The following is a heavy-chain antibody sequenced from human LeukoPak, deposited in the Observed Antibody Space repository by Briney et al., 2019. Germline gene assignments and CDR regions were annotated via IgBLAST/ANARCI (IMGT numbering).Heavy chain of an antibody. J-gene: IGHJ3*02. V-gene: IGHV3-9*01. D-gene: IGHD4-17*01. CDR2: ISWNSGSI. Sequence: PGGSLRLSCAASGFTFDDYAMHWVRQAPGKGLDWVSGISWNSGSIGYADSVKGRFTISRDNAKNSLYLQMNSLRAEDTALYYCAKSSSYGDYDFHAFDIWGQGTMVTVSS. CDR3: AKSSSYGDYDFHAFDI. CDR1: GFTFDDYA.